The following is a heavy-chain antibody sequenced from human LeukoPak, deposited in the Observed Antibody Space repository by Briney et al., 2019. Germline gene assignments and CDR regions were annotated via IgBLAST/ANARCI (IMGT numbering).Heavy chain of an antibody. V-gene: IGHV3-30*18. J-gene: IGHJ4*02. Sequence: GRSLRLSCAASGCTFSSYGMHWVRKAPGKGLEWVAVISYDGSNKYYADSVKGRFTISRDNSKNTLYLQMNSLRAEDTAVYYCAKDGGTDWYSYGRLDYWGQGTLVTVSS. D-gene: IGHD5-18*01. CDR1: GCTFSSYG. CDR2: ISYDGSNK. CDR3: AKDGGTDWYSYGRLDY.